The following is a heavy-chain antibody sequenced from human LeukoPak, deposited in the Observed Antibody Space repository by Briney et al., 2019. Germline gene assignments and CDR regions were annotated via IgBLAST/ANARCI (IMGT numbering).Heavy chain of an antibody. CDR1: EYTFSVYH. CDR2: INPDSGDT. J-gene: IGHJ4*02. V-gene: IGHV1-2*02. D-gene: IGHD3-22*01. Sequence: ASVKVSCKASEYTFSVYHIHWVRQAPGQGLEWMAWINPDSGDTNYAQKFQGRVTMTRDTSISTAYMELSSLRSEDTAVYYCARALRYYSDSSGYAFDYWGQGTLVTV. CDR3: ARALRYYSDSSGYAFDY.